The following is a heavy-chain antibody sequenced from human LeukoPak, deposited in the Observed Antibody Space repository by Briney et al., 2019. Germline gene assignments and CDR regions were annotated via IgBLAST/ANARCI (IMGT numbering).Heavy chain of an antibody. CDR2: ISGSGDNS. Sequence: GSLRLSCAASGFTFSSYAMGWVRLAPGKGLEWVSLISGSGDNSYYADSVKGRFTISRDNSKNTLYLQMSSLRAEDTALYYCAKCLGDGTNYYFAHWGQGTLVTVSS. D-gene: IGHD4/OR15-4a*01. J-gene: IGHJ4*02. CDR3: AKCLGDGTNYYFAH. CDR1: GFTFSSYA. V-gene: IGHV3-23*01.